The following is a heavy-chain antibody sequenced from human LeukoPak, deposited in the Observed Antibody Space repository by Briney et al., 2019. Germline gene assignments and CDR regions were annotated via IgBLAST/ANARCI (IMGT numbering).Heavy chain of an antibody. CDR3: ARARIAARPDFDY. CDR2: ISSSSSTI. J-gene: IGHJ4*02. CDR1: GFTFSTYS. Sequence: QPGGSLRLSCAASGFTFSTYSMNWVRQAPGKGLEWVSYISSSSSTIYYADSVKGRFTISRDNAKNSLYLQMNSLRAEDTAVYYCARARIAARPDFDYWGQGTLVTVSS. D-gene: IGHD6-6*01. V-gene: IGHV3-48*01.